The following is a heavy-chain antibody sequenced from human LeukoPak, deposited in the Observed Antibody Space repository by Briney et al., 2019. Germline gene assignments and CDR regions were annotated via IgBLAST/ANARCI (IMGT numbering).Heavy chain of an antibody. CDR3: ARDLSVGAKPDLGFDY. CDR1: GFIFSSYS. D-gene: IGHD1-26*01. CDR2: ISSSTIYI. J-gene: IGHJ4*02. V-gene: IGHV3-21*01. Sequence: GGSLRLSCAASGFIFSSYSMNWVRQAPGKGLEWVSSISSSTIYIYYADSVKGRFTISRDNAKNSLYLQMNSLRAEDTAVYYCARDLSVGAKPDLGFDYWGQGTLVTVSS.